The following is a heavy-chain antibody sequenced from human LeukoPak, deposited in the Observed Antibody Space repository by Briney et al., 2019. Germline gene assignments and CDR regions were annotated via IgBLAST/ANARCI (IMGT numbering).Heavy chain of an antibody. Sequence: SCIRASGGLTFYADSVKGRFTISRDNSNKTLYLQMKSLRADDTAVYYCSRIEGTTGPFDYWGQGTLVTVSS. CDR2: IRASGGLT. D-gene: IGHD1-7*01. CDR3: SRIEGTTGPFDY. V-gene: IGHV3-23*01. J-gene: IGHJ4*02.